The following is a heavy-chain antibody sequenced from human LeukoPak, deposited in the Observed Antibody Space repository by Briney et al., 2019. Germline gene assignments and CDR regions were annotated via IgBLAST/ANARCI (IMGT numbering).Heavy chain of an antibody. Sequence: SVKVSCTASGGTFSSYAISWVRQAPGQGLEWMGGIIPIFGTANYAQKFQGRVTITADESTSTAYMELSSLRSEDTAVYYCASSPIGSGWYDYWGQGTLVTVSS. CDR3: ASSPIGSGWYDY. CDR2: IIPIFGTA. V-gene: IGHV1-69*13. J-gene: IGHJ4*02. D-gene: IGHD6-19*01. CDR1: GGTFSSYA.